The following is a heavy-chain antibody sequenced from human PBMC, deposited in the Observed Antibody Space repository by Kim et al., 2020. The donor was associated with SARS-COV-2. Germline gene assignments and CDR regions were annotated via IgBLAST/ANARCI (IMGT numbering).Heavy chain of an antibody. CDR2: IYYSGSP. CDR3: ARDSNGSGSYSTLNYYYGMDV. Sequence: SETLSLTCTVSGGSISSYYWSWIRQPPGKGLEWIGYIYYSGSPNYNPSLKSRVTISVDTPKNQFSMKLSSVTAADTAVYYCARDSNGSGSYSTLNYYYGMDVWGQGTPVTGSS. D-gene: IGHD3-10*01. V-gene: IGHV4-59*01. J-gene: IGHJ6*02. CDR1: GGSISSYY.